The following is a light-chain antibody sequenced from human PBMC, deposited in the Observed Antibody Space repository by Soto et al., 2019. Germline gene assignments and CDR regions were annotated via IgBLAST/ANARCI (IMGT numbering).Light chain of an antibody. CDR2: NNN. V-gene: IGLV1-44*01. CDR3: AAWDDSLNGVV. CDR1: SSNIGSNS. Sequence: QPVLTQPPSASGTPGQRITISCSGSSSNIGSNSVNWYQQLPGTAPKLLIYNNNQRPSGVPDRFSGSKSGTSASLVIGGLQSEDEADYYCAAWDDSLNGVVFGGGTKLTVL. J-gene: IGLJ2*01.